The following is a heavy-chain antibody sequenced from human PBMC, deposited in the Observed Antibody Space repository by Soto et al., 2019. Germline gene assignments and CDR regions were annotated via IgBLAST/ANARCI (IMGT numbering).Heavy chain of an antibody. V-gene: IGHV3-30-3*01. CDR3: AREGHSSGYYSASDI. J-gene: IGHJ3*02. CDR1: GFTFSGSA. Sequence: QVQLVESGGGVVQPGRSLRLSCAASGFTFSGSAMHWVRQAPGKGLEGVAIISYDGTNKYYADSVKGRFTISRDNSKNTLYLQMSSLRAEDTAVYYCAREGHSSGYYSASDIWGQGTMVTVSS. CDR2: ISYDGTNK. D-gene: IGHD3-22*01.